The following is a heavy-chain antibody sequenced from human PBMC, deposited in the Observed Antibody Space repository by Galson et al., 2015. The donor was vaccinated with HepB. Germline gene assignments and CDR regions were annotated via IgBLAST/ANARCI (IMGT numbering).Heavy chain of an antibody. Sequence: TLSLTCTVSGGSISSYYWSWIRQPPGKGLEWIGYIYYSGSTNYNPSLKSRVTISVDTSKNQFSLKLSSVTAADTAVYYCARACGDCYSGDGEGGWDFDYWGQGTLVTVSS. V-gene: IGHV4-59*01. CDR1: GGSISSYY. D-gene: IGHD2-21*02. J-gene: IGHJ4*02. CDR2: IYYSGST. CDR3: ARACGDCYSGDGEGGWDFDY.